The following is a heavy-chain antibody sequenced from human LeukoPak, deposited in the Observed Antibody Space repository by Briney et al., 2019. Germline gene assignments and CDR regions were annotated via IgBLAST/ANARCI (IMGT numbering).Heavy chain of an antibody. CDR1: GFTFINYW. V-gene: IGHV3-74*01. Sequence: GGSLRLSCAASGFTFINYWMHWVRQPPGKGLVWVSDINNDWSRTSYAASVKGRFTMSIDNAKNTLYLQMNSLRAEDTAVYYRVRDLGYDRSPYWQKSFASWGTGTLVTVSS. J-gene: IGHJ4*02. D-gene: IGHD3-22*01. CDR3: VRDLGYDRSPYWQKSFAS. CDR2: INNDWSRT.